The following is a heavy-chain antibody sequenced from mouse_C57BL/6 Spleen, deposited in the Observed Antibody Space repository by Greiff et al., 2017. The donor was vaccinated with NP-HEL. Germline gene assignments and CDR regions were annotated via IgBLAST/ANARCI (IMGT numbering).Heavy chain of an antibody. CDR3: AGVEDFDY. V-gene: IGHV1-82*01. CDR2: IYPGDGDT. CDR1: GYAFSSSW. J-gene: IGHJ2*01. Sequence: VQRVESGPELVKPGASVKISCKASGYAFSSSWMNWVKQRPGKGLEWIGRIYPGDGDTNYNGKFKGKATLTADKSSSTAYMQLSSLTSEDSAVYFCAGVEDFDYWGQGTTLTVSS.